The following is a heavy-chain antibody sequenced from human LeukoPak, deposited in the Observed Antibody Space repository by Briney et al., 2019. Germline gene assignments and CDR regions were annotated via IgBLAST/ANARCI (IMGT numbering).Heavy chain of an antibody. V-gene: IGHV3-30*04. CDR1: AFTFNRYA. CDR2: ISSDGSAT. Sequence: GGSLRLSCAASAFTFNRYAMYWVRQAPGKGLEWVAAISSDGSATYYADSVKGRFTISRDNSKNSLYVQMNSLRGEDTAVYFCARPYGDFYYYVVDVWGQGTTVTVSS. J-gene: IGHJ6*02. CDR3: ARPYGDFYYYVVDV. D-gene: IGHD4-17*01.